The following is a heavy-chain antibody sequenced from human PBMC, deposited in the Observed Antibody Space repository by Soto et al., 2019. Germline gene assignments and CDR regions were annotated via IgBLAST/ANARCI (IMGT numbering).Heavy chain of an antibody. V-gene: IGHV3-33*01. J-gene: IGHJ6*03. D-gene: IGHD4-17*01. Sequence: GGSLRLSCAASGFTFSSYGMHWVRQAPGKGLEWVAVIWYDGSNKYYADSVKGRFTISRDNSKNTLYLQMNSLRAEDTAVYYCARDSHGAPSGYMDVWGKGTTVTVSS. CDR1: GFTFSSYG. CDR3: ARDSHGAPSGYMDV. CDR2: IWYDGSNK.